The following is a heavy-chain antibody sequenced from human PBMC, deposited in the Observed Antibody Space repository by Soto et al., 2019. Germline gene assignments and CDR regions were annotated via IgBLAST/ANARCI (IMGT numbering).Heavy chain of an antibody. CDR2: IKTDASEK. CDR3: ARDSGSGSGSSVNHYLEY. V-gene: IGHV3-7*01. J-gene: IGHJ4*01. D-gene: IGHD3-10*01. CDR1: GFTLGSYW. Sequence: EEQLVASGGGLVQPGGSLRLSCEDSGFTLGSYWMSWVRQAPGKGLEWLATIKTDASEKKYVDSVKGRFTMSRDNAKNSLYLQMDSLRAEDTAVYYCARDSGSGSGSSVNHYLEYWGHGTLVTVPS.